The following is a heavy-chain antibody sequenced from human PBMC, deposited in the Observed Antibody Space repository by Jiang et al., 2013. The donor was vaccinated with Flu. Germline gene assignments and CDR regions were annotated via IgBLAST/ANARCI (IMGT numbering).Heavy chain of an antibody. D-gene: IGHD3-22*01. V-gene: IGHV1-24*01. Sequence: SCKVSGYTLTELSMHWVRQAPGKGLEWMGGFDPEDGETIYAQKFQGRVTMTEDTSTDTAYMELSSLRSEDTAVYYCATTYDSSGYYSHRGMSGLRLTRGNAFDIWGQGTMVTVSS. CDR3: ATTYDSSGYYSHRGMSGLRLTRGNAFDI. CDR2: FDPEDGET. J-gene: IGHJ3*02. CDR1: GYTLTELS.